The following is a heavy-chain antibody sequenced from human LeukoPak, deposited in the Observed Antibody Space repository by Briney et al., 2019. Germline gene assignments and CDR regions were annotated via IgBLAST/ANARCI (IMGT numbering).Heavy chain of an antibody. CDR3: ASANYDFWSGYPTYYFDY. V-gene: IGHV1-69*05. CDR2: IIPIFGTA. CDR1: GGTFSSYA. J-gene: IGHJ4*02. Sequence: ASVKVSCKASGGTFSSYAISWVRQAPGQGLEWMGGIIPIFGTANYAQKFQGRVTITTDESTSTAYMELSSLRSEDTAVYYCASANYDFWSGYPTYYFDYWGQGTLVTVSS. D-gene: IGHD3-3*01.